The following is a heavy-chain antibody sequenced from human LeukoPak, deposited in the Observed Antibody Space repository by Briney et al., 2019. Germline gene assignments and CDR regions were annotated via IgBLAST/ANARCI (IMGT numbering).Heavy chain of an antibody. CDR3: ARGRGVYYYYYMDV. CDR2: ISGRSVGT. CDR1: GFTFNNYG. J-gene: IGHJ6*03. V-gene: IGHV3-23*01. D-gene: IGHD3-10*01. Sequence: GGSLRLSCAASGFTFNNYGMSWVRQAPGKGLEWVSTISGRSVGTYYADSVKGRFTISRDNSKNTLYLQMNSLRAEDTAVYYCARGRGVYYYYYMDVWGKGTTVTVSS.